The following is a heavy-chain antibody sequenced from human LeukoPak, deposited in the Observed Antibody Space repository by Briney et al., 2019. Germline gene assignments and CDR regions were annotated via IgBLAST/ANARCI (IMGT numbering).Heavy chain of an antibody. CDR2: INPSGGST. CDR1: GYTFTRYY. Sequence: ASVKVSCTASGYTFTRYYMHWVRRAPGQGLEWMGIINPSGGSTSYAQKFQGRVTMTRDTYTSTVYMELSSLRSEDTAVYYCASAVGVAPHDAFDIWGKGTMVTVSS. V-gene: IGHV1-46*01. J-gene: IGHJ3*02. D-gene: IGHD2-15*01. CDR3: ASAVGVAPHDAFDI.